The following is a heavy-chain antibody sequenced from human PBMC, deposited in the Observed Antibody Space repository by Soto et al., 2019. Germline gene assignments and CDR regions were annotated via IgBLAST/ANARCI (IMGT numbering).Heavy chain of an antibody. CDR3: ASYGLATWYFDL. D-gene: IGHD2-2*03. CDR1: GGSFSGYY. J-gene: IGHJ2*01. V-gene: IGHV4-34*01. Sequence: QVQLQQWGAGLLKPSETLSLTCAVYGGSFSGYYWSWIRQPPGKGLEWIGVINHSGNTNYNPSLRSRVPISVDPTKNQISLKLSSVAVADTAVYYCASYGLATWYFDLWGRGTLVTVSS. CDR2: INHSGNT.